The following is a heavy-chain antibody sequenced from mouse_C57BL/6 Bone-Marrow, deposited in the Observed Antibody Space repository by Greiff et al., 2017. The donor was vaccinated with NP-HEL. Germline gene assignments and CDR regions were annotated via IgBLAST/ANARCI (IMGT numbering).Heavy chain of an antibody. CDR1: GFTFSDYG. CDR2: ISNLAYSI. J-gene: IGHJ4*01. V-gene: IGHV5-15*01. CDR3: ARHAYDYDGFYYAMDY. Sequence: EVQLVESGGGLVQPGGSLKLSCAASGFTFSDYGMAWVRQAPRKGPEWVAFISNLAYSIYYADTVTGRFTISRENAKNTLYLEMSSLRSEDTAMYYCARHAYDYDGFYYAMDYWGQGTSVTVSS. D-gene: IGHD2-4*01.